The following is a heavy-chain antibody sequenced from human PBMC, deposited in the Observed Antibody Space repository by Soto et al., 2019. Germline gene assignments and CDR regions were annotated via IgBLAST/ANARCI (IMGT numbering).Heavy chain of an antibody. V-gene: IGHV5-51*01. CDR3: ARKRDAFDI. CDR1: GDSVTTYW. CDR2: IYPGDSDT. Sequence: PGASLPISSNRSGDSVTTYWCDWVRQMPGKGLEWMGIIYPGDSDTRYSPSFQGQVTISAEKAISTAYLQWSSLKASDTAMYYCARKRDAFDIWGQGTMVTV. J-gene: IGHJ3*02.